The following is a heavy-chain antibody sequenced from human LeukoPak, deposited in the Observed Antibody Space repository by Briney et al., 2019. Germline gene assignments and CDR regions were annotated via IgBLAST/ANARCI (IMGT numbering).Heavy chain of an antibody. CDR2: ISGSGGNT. V-gene: IGHV3-23*01. D-gene: IGHD2/OR15-2a*01. Sequence: GGTLRLSCAASGFTFSSYAMNWVRQVPGKGLEWVSSISGSGGNTYYADSVKSRFTISRDNSKNTLYLQMNSLRADDTAVYYCAKDWVQNIGNPNFCFDYWGQGTLVTVSS. CDR1: GFTFSSYA. J-gene: IGHJ4*02. CDR3: AKDWVQNIGNPNFCFDY.